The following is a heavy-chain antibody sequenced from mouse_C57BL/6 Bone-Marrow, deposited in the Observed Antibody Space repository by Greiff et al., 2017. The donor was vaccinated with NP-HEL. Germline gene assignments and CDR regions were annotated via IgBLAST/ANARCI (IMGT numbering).Heavy chain of an antibody. CDR3: ARPHAGMDY. CDR2: IYPRSGNT. J-gene: IGHJ4*01. Sequence: QVHVKQSGAELARPGASVKLSCKASGYTFTSYGISWVKQRTGQGLEWIGEIYPRSGNTYYNEKFKGKATLTADKSSSTEYMQLRSLTSEDSPVYFCARPHAGMDYWGQETSVTVSS. V-gene: IGHV1-81*01. CDR1: GYTFTSYG.